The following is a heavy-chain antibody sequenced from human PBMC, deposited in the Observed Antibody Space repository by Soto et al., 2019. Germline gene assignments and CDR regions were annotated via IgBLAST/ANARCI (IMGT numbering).Heavy chain of an antibody. V-gene: IGHV4-39*02. J-gene: IGHJ3*02. CDR2: VYHDGTT. CDR3: ARPQVSRVDPFEI. Sequence: QLQLQESGPGLVKPSETLSLTCTVSGDSITSRSFFWGWIRQPPGKGLEWIGSVYHDGTTYYNPSLKSRVTISADTSRNHFSLKLNSVTAADTAVYFCARPQVSRVDPFEIWGQGTMVTVSS. CDR1: GDSITSRSFF.